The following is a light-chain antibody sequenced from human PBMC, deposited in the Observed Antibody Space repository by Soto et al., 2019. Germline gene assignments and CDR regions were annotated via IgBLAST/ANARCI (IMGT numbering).Light chain of an antibody. V-gene: IGKV3-20*01. CDR1: QSLSSSY. CDR2: AAS. Sequence: EIVLTQSPGTLSLSPGERATLSCRASQSLSSSYVVWYQQKPGQATRLLISAASRRATGITDRFSGSGSATEYTLTISRFEPEDFAVYYCQQQGTFGQGTKLEIK. J-gene: IGKJ2*01. CDR3: QQQGT.